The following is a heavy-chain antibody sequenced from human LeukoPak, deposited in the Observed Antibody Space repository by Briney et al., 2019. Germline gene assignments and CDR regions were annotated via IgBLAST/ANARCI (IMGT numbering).Heavy chain of an antibody. V-gene: IGHV3-11*01. J-gene: IGHJ6*02. CDR3: ARDQDIVVVPAANYYYYGMDV. D-gene: IGHD2-2*01. CDR1: GFTFSDYY. Sequence: GGSLRLSCAASGFTFSDYYMSWSRQAPGEGLEWVSYISSIGSTIYYADSVKGRFTISRDNAKNSLYLQMNRLRAEDTAVYYCARDQDIVVVPAANYYYYGMDVWGQGTTVTVSS. CDR2: ISSIGSTI.